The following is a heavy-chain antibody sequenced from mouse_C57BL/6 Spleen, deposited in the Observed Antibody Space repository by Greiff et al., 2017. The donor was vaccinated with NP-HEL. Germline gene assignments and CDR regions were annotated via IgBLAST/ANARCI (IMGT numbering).Heavy chain of an antibody. Sequence: QVQLQQPGAELVKPGASVKLSCKASGYTFTSYWMHWVKQRPGQGLEWIGMIHPNSGSTNYNEKFKSKATLTVDKSSSTAYMQLSSLTSEDSAVYYCARRGVYDGYPYFDYWGQGTTRTVSS. CDR1: GYTFTSYW. V-gene: IGHV1-64*01. D-gene: IGHD2-3*01. CDR2: IHPNSGST. CDR3: ARRGVYDGYPYFDY. J-gene: IGHJ2*01.